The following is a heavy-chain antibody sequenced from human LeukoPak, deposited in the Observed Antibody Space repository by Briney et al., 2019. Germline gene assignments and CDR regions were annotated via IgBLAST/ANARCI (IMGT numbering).Heavy chain of an antibody. CDR1: GGSISSYY. D-gene: IGHD3-9*01. J-gene: IGHJ4*02. V-gene: IGHV4-4*07. CDR3: ARDKYDILTGYEYFDY. Sequence: PSETLSLTCTVSGGSISSYYWSWIRQPAGKGLEWIGRIYTSGSTNYNPSLKSRVTMSVDTSKHQFSLELSSVTAADTAVYYCARDKYDILTGYEYFDYWGQGTLVTVSS. CDR2: IYTSGST.